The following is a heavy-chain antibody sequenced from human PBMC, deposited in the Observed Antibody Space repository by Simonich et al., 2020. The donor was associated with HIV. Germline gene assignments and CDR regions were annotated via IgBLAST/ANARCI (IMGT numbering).Heavy chain of an antibody. CDR1: GYSFTSYW. J-gene: IGHJ4*02. V-gene: IGHV5-51*01. CDR3: ARTYYYDSSGYYPYFDY. CDR2: IYPVDSDT. Sequence: EVQLVQSGAEVKKPGESLKISCKGSGYSFTSYWIGWVRQMPGKGLEWMWIIYPVDSDTSYTPSFQGQVTISADKSISTAYLQWSSLKASDTAMYYCARTYYYDSSGYYPYFDYWGQGTLVTVSS. D-gene: IGHD3-22*01.